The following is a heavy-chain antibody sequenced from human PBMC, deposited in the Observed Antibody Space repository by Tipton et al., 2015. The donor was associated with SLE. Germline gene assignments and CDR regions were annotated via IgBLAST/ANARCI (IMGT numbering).Heavy chain of an antibody. CDR1: GDSISSGYY. V-gene: IGHV3-11*04. D-gene: IGHD1-26*01. CDR3: ARDPHHGAADY. J-gene: IGHJ4*02. Sequence: LSLTCAVSGDSISSGYYWGWIRQTPGKGLEWVSSISSDSSTIFYADSVKGRFTISRDNAKNSLYLQMNSLRADDTGLYYCARDPHHGAADYWGQGTLVTVSS. CDR2: ISSDSSTI.